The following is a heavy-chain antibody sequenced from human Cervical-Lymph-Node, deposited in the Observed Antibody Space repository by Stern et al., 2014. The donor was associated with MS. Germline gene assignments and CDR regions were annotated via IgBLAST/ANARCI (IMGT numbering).Heavy chain of an antibody. CDR2: IGTNIGNT. V-gene: IGHV1-18*01. Sequence: QVQLVQSGAEVKKPGASVKVSCKASGYTFIEYAISWVRQAPGQGLEWMGWIGTNIGNTNYAQKFQGRVTLATDTSTPTVYMELRSLRSDDTAMYYCRAGSDAFDIWGQGTMVTVSS. J-gene: IGHJ3*02. CDR1: GYTFIEYA. D-gene: IGHD6-13*01. CDR3: RAGSDAFDI.